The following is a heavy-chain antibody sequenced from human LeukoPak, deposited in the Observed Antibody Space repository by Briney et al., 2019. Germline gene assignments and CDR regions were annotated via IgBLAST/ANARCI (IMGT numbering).Heavy chain of an antibody. D-gene: IGHD1-26*01. J-gene: IGHJ6*03. CDR1: GGSISSGSYY. Sequence: SQTLSLTCTVSGGSISSGSYYWSWIRPPAGKGLEWIGRIYTSGSTNYNPSLKSRVTISVDTSKNQFSLKLSSVTAADTAVYYCARFSTVYSGSYYYYYYMDVWGKGTTVTISS. V-gene: IGHV4-61*02. CDR2: IYTSGST. CDR3: ARFSTVYSGSYYYYYYMDV.